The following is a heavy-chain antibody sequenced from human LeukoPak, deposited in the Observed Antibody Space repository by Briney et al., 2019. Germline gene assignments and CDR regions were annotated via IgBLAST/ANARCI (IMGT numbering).Heavy chain of an antibody. V-gene: IGHV3-23*01. CDR2: ISGSGGST. D-gene: IGHD3-16*01. J-gene: IGHJ4*02. CDR3: AKRWGRRQGPNYFDY. Sequence: GGSLRLSCAASGFTFSSYAMSWVRQAPVKGLEWVSAISGSGGSTYYADSVKGRFTISRDNSKNTLYLQMNSPRAEDTAVYYCAKRWGRRQGPNYFDYWGQGTLVTVSS. CDR1: GFTFSSYA.